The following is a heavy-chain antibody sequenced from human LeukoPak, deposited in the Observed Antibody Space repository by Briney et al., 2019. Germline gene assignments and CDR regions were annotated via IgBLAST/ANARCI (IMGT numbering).Heavy chain of an antibody. CDR1: GYTFTSYD. CDR2: MNPNSGNT. CDR3: ARSGMWLYYYYYGMDV. D-gene: IGHD2-21*01. J-gene: IGHJ6*02. Sequence: ASVKVSCKASGYTFTSYDINWVRQATGQGLEWMGWMNPNSGNTGYAQKFQGRVTMTRNTSISTAYMELSSLRSEDTAVYYCARSGMWLYYYYYGMDVWGQGTTVTVSS. V-gene: IGHV1-8*01.